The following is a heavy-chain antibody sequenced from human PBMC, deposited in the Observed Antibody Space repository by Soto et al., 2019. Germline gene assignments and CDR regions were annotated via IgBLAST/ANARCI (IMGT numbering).Heavy chain of an antibody. CDR3: VRLDYYDRSGYYSLQH. D-gene: IGHD3-22*01. V-gene: IGHV1-18*01. J-gene: IGHJ1*01. CDR2: ISAYNGNT. Sequence: ICCKASGYTFTSYGISWVRQAPGQGLEWMGWISAYNGNTNYAQKLQGRVTMTTDTSTSTAYMELRSLRSDDTAVYYCVRLDYYDRSGYYSLQHRGQGTLVTVSS. CDR1: GYTFTSYG.